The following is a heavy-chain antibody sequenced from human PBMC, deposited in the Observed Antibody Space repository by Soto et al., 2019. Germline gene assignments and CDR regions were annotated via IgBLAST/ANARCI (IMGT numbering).Heavy chain of an antibody. Sequence: QVQLQESGPGLVKPSETLSLTCTVSGGSVSSGSYYWSWIRQPPGKGLEWIGCIYYSGSTNYNPYLKSRVTISVDTSKNQFSLKLSSVTAADTAVYYCARVSYYYDSSGYPTYWFDPWGQGTLVTVSS. J-gene: IGHJ5*02. V-gene: IGHV4-61*01. D-gene: IGHD3-22*01. CDR1: GGSVSSGSYY. CDR2: IYYSGST. CDR3: ARVSYYYDSSGYPTYWFDP.